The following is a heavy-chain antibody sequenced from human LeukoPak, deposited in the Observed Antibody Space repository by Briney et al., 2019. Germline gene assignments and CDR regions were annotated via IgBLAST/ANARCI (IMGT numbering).Heavy chain of an antibody. CDR1: GFSLSDYY. D-gene: IGHD3-16*01. CDR3: ARGRRGSYYTFQV. Sequence: PGGSLRLSCAVSGFSLSDYYMNWVRQAPGKGLEWISYVTSTGRSTNYADSVKGPFTISRDSAKNSVSLQLSSLTAEDTAVYYCARGRRGSYYTFQVWGQGTLVSVSS. CDR2: VTSTGRST. J-gene: IGHJ4*02. V-gene: IGHV3-11*01.